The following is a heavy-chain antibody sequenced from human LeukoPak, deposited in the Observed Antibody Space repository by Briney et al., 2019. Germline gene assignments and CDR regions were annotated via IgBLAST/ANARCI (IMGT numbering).Heavy chain of an antibody. J-gene: IGHJ4*02. CDR1: GGTFSSYA. D-gene: IGHD4-23*01. V-gene: IGHV1-69*13. CDR2: IIPIFGTA. Sequence: SVKVSCKASGGTFSSYAISWVRQAPGQGLEWMGGIIPIFGTANYAQKFQDRVTITAVESMSTVYMELSSLRSEDTAVYYCARGWLAESTVVTPYNYWGQGTLVTVSS. CDR3: ARGWLAESTVVTPYNY.